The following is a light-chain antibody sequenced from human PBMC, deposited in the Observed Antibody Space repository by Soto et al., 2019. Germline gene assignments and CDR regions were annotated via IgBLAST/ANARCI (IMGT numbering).Light chain of an antibody. CDR3: QKYNIAPFT. CDR2: AAS. Sequence: DIQMTQSPASLSASVGDRVTITCRASQGIDNYLAWYQQKPGRVPKLLIYAASTLQSGVPSRFSGSASGTDFTLTISSLQAEDVATYYCQKYNIAPFTFGPGTKVDIK. J-gene: IGKJ3*01. CDR1: QGIDNY. V-gene: IGKV1-27*01.